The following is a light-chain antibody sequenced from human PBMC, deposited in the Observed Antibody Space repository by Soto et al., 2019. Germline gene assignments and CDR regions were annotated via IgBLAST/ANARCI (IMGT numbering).Light chain of an antibody. CDR2: AAS. V-gene: IGKV1-6*01. CDR1: QSISSY. J-gene: IGKJ1*01. CDR3: LQDYSYPWT. Sequence: IQMTQSPSSLSASLGDRATITCRASQSISSYLNWYQQKPGKAPKLLIYAASSLQSGVPSRFRGSASGTDFTLTISSLQPEDFETYYCLQDYSYPWTFGQGTKVDIK.